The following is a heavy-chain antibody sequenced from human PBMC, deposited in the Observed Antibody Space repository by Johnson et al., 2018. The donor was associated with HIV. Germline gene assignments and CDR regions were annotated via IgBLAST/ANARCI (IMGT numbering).Heavy chain of an antibody. CDR2: INGDGSRT. V-gene: IGHV3-74*02. Sequence: VQLVESGGGLVQPGGSLRLSCGVSGFTFSDHWMQWVRQAPGKGLVWVSRINGDGSRTSYADSVKGRFTIARDNAKNTLFLEMNSLRAEDTAGYYCAREGRGAPHDACDIWGQGTMVTVSS. CDR1: GFTFSDHW. J-gene: IGHJ3*02. CDR3: AREGRGAPHDACDI. D-gene: IGHD3-10*01.